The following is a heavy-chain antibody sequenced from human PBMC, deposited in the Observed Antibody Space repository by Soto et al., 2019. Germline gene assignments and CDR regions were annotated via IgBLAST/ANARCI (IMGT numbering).Heavy chain of an antibody. J-gene: IGHJ5*02. Sequence: SETLSLTCTVSGGSISSGGYYWSWIRQHPGKGLEWIGYIYYSGSTYYNPSLKSRVTISVVTSKNQFSLKLSSVTAADTAVYYCARAVHQYYDFWSGYYNPWGQGTLVTVSS. CDR1: GGSISSGGYY. CDR2: IYYSGST. V-gene: IGHV4-31*03. CDR3: ARAVHQYYDFWSGYYNP. D-gene: IGHD3-3*01.